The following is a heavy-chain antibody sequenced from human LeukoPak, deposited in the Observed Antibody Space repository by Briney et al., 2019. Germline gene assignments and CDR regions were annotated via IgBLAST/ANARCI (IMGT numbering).Heavy chain of an antibody. J-gene: IGHJ6*03. CDR1: GGTFSSYA. Sequence: GASVKVSCKASGGTFSSYAISWVRQAPGQGLEWMGGIIPIFGTANYAQKFQGRVTITADKSTSTAYMELSSLRSEDTAVYYCALLDTAMDYYYYYMDVWGKGTTVTVSS. CDR3: ALLDTAMDYYYYYMDV. V-gene: IGHV1-69*06. D-gene: IGHD5-18*01. CDR2: IIPIFGTA.